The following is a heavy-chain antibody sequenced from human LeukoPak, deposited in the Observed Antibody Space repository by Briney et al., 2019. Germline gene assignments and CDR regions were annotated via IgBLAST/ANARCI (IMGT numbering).Heavy chain of an antibody. J-gene: IGHJ4*02. CDR2: INSDGSGT. CDR1: GFTFSSYW. CDR3: ARGGGLYYYDNSGLDY. Sequence: GGSLRLSCAASGFTFSSYWMHWVRQAPGKGLVWVSRINSDGSGTSYADSVKGRFTISRDNAKNTLYLQMNSLRAEDTAVYYCARGGGLYYYDNSGLDYWGQRTLVTVSS. D-gene: IGHD3-22*01. V-gene: IGHV3-74*01.